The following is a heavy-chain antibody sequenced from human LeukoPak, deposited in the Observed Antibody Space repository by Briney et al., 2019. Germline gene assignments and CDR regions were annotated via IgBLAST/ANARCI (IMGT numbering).Heavy chain of an antibody. Sequence: SETLSLTCAVYGGSFSGYYWSWIRQPPGKGLEWIGEINHSGSTNYNPSLKSRVTISVDTSKNQFSLKLSSVTAADTAVYYCARALGYCSGGSCTRGYNWFDPWGQGTTVTVSS. CDR3: ARALGYCSGGSCTRGYNWFDP. D-gene: IGHD2-15*01. CDR2: INHSGST. CDR1: GGSFSGYY. V-gene: IGHV4-34*01. J-gene: IGHJ5*01.